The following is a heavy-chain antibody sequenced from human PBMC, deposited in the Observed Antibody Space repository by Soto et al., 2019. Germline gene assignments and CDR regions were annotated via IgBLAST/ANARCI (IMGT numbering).Heavy chain of an antibody. CDR1: GGPIGSYY. D-gene: IGHD5-18*01. CDR3: AGGGGYNFLGY. V-gene: IGHV4-59*01. J-gene: IGHJ4*02. Sequence: QVQLQESGPGLVKPSEILSLSCTVSGGPIGSYYCSWIRQSPGKGLEWIVYIYYTRRTNYNPSLKSRVTISLDMPNRQFSLKLTSLTAAATAVYYCAGGGGYNFLGYWGQGTLVTVSS. CDR2: IYYTRRT.